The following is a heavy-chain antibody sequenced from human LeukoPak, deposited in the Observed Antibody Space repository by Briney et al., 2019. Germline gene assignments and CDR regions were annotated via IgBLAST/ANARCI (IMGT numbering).Heavy chain of an antibody. V-gene: IGHV3-53*01. D-gene: IGHD3-10*01. CDR3: ARDRPISWFGKLLSHGMDV. CDR2: IYSGGST. J-gene: IGHJ6*02. CDR1: GFTVTSSY. Sequence: PGGSLRLSCAASGFTVTSSYMSWVRQAPGKGLEWVSVIYSGGSTYYTDSVEGRFTISRDNSKNTLYLQMNSLRAEDTAVYYCARDRPISWFGKLLSHGMDVWGQGTTVIVSS.